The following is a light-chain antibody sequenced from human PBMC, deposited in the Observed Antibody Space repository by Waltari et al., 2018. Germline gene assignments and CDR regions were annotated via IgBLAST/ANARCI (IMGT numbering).Light chain of an antibody. CDR2: YAS. V-gene: IGKV6-21*01. CDR1: QDIGAI. Sequence: EIVLTQSPCIKSVATKERVTIICRASQDIGAILHWYQQKQYQAPKLLIKYASQSFSGVPSRFSGSGYGTEFTLTINGLEAEDAATYYCHQTSSLRRTFGQGTKVEVK. CDR3: HQTSSLRRT. J-gene: IGKJ1*01.